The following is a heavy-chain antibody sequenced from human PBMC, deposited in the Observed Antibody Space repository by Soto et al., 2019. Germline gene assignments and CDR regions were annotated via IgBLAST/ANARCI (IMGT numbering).Heavy chain of an antibody. CDR1: GFSLSTSGVG. J-gene: IGHJ4*02. Sequence: SGPTLVNPTQTLTLTCTFSGFSLSTSGVGVGWIRQPPGKALEWLALIYWNDDKRSSPSLKSRLTITKDTSKNQVVLTMTNMAPVDPATYSCAHPPPNGGPAATFDYWGQGTLVTVSS. CDR3: AHPPPNGGPAATFDY. CDR2: IYWNDDK. D-gene: IGHD7-27*01. V-gene: IGHV2-5*01.